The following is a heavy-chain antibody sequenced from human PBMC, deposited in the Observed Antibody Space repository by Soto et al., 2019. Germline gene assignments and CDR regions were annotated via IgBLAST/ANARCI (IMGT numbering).Heavy chain of an antibody. CDR2: IWYDGSNK. J-gene: IGHJ6*02. Sequence: QVQLVESGGGVVQPGGSLRLSCAASGFTFSTYGMQGVRQAPGKGLELVAVIWYDGSNKYYADSVKGRFTMSRDNSKNTLYLQMNSLRAEDTAVYYCARVGCTGGSCRPYSYYDMDVWGHGTTVTVSS. V-gene: IGHV3-33*01. CDR1: GFTFSTYG. D-gene: IGHD2-15*01. CDR3: ARVGCTGGSCRPYSYYDMDV.